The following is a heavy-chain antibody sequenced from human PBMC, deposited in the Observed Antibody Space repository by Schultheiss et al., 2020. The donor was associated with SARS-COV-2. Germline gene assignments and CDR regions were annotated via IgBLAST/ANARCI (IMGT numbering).Heavy chain of an antibody. Sequence: SETLSLTCAVSGGSISSGGYSWSWIRQPPGKGLEWIGYIYYSGSTYYNPSLKSRVTISVDTSKNQFSLKLSSVTAADTAVYYCASTHDYSNYPNWFDPWGQGTLVTVSS. CDR1: GGSISSGGYS. V-gene: IGHV4-30-4*07. CDR3: ASTHDYSNYPNWFDP. D-gene: IGHD4-11*01. J-gene: IGHJ5*02. CDR2: IYYSGST.